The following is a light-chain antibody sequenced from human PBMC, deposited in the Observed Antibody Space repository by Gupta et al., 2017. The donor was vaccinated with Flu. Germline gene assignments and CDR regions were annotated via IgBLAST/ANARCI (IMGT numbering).Light chain of an antibody. CDR2: AAS. CDR3: QQSYSTRLT. J-gene: IGKJ4*01. Sequence: DIQMTQSPSSLSASVEDRVTITCRASQSISSYLNWYQQKPGKAPKLLIYAASSLQSGVPSRFSGSGSGTDFTLTISSLQPEDFATYYCQQSYSTRLTFGGGTKVDSK. CDR1: QSISSY. V-gene: IGKV1-39*01.